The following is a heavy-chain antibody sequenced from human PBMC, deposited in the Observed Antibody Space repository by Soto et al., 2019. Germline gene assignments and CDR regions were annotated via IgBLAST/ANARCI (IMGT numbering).Heavy chain of an antibody. CDR3: AKDWGNYGDYPYYFDY. CDR1: GFTFSSYA. D-gene: IGHD4-17*01. Sequence: PGGSLRLSCXASGFTFSSYAMSWVRQAPGKGLEWVSAISGSGGSTYYADSVKGRFTISRDNSKNTLYLQMNSLRAEDTAVYYCAKDWGNYGDYPYYFDYWGQGTLVTVSS. CDR2: ISGSGGST. V-gene: IGHV3-23*01. J-gene: IGHJ4*02.